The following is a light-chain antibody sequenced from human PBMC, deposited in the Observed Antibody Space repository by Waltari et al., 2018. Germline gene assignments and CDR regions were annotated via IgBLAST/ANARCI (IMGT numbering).Light chain of an antibody. J-gene: IGKJ4*01. CDR2: WAS. CDR3: QQYYRTPLT. Sequence: DIVMTQSPASLAVSLGERATINCKSSQSVLYSSNNKNYLAWYQQKPGQPPKLLIYWASTRESGVPDRFSGSGSGTYFTLTISSLQAEDVAVYYCQQYYRTPLTFGGGTKVEIK. V-gene: IGKV4-1*01. CDR1: QSVLYSSNNKNY.